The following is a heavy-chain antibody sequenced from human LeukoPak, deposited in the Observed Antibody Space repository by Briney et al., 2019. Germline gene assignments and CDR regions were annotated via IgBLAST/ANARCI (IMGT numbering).Heavy chain of an antibody. CDR3: ATGYGSTWYYFDY. CDR2: TYHSGST. D-gene: IGHD6-13*01. CDR1: GDSISSYY. J-gene: IGHJ4*02. Sequence: SETLSLTCTVSGDSISSYYWSWIRQPPGKGLEWIGYTYHSGSTNYNPSLKSRVTISADTSKDQFSLKLASVTAADTAVYYCATGYGSTWYYFDYWGQGTLVTVSS. V-gene: IGHV4-59*01.